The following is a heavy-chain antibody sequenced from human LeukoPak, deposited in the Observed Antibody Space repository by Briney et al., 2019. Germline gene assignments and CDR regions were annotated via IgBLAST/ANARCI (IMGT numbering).Heavy chain of an antibody. CDR3: AKGEASAGLYAAFDI. Sequence: GGSLRLSCAASGFTFSTYATSWVRQAPGKGLEWVSTISGSGANTYYADSVRGRFTISRDNSKNTLYLHMNSLRAEDTAVYYCAKGEASAGLYAAFDIWGQGTTVTVSS. CDR1: GFTFSTYA. D-gene: IGHD6-13*01. CDR2: ISGSGANT. J-gene: IGHJ3*02. V-gene: IGHV3-23*01.